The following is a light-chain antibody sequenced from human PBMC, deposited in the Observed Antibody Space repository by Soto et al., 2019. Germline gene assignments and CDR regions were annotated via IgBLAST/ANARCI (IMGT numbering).Light chain of an antibody. V-gene: IGKV3-15*01. CDR3: LQYNNWPPYT. J-gene: IGKJ2*01. CDR2: GAS. CDR1: QRVSRN. Sequence: EIVMTQSPATLSVSPGERATLSCRASQRVSRNLAWYQQKPGQAPRLLIYGASTRATGIPARFSGSGSETEFTLTISGLQSEDFAVYYCLQYNNWPPYTFGQGTKVDIK.